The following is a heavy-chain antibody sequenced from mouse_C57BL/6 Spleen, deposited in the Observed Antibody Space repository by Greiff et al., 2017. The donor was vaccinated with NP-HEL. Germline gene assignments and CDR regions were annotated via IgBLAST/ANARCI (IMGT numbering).Heavy chain of an antibody. Sequence: QVQLQPPGAELVKPGASVKMSCKASGYTFTSYWITWVKQRPGHGLEWIGAIYPGSGSTNYNAKFKSKATLTVDTYSSTAYLQRSSLTSEDSAVYYCARNHYYGSSYGFADWSQGTLVTVSA. V-gene: IGHV1-55*01. CDR1: GYTFTSYW. CDR2: IYPGSGST. J-gene: IGHJ3*01. CDR3: ARNHYYGSSYGFAD. D-gene: IGHD1-1*01.